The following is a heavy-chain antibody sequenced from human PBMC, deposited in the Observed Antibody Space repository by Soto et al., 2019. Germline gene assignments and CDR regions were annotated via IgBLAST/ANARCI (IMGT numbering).Heavy chain of an antibody. V-gene: IGHV3-21*01. CDR3: ARDPRQQLPPNWFDP. Sequence: PGGSLRLSCAASGFTFSSYSMNWVRQAPGKGLEWVSSISSSSSYIYYADSVKGRFTISRDNAKNSLYLQMNSLRAEDTAVYYCARDPRQQLPPNWFDPWGQGTLVTVSS. J-gene: IGHJ5*02. CDR2: ISSSSSYI. CDR1: GFTFSSYS. D-gene: IGHD6-13*01.